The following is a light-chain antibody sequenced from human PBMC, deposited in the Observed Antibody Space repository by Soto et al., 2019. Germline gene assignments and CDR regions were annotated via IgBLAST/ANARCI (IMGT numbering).Light chain of an antibody. Sequence: EIVLTQSPATLSLSPGETSTLSCRASQSVGSYLAWYQHKPGQAPRLLISDASNRATGIPARFSGSGSGTDFTLTISSLEPEDFAVYYCQQRTNWTFGQGTKV. V-gene: IGKV3-11*01. CDR1: QSVGSY. CDR2: DAS. J-gene: IGKJ1*01. CDR3: QQRTNWT.